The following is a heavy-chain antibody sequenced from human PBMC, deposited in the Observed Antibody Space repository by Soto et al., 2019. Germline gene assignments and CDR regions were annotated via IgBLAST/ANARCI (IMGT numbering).Heavy chain of an antibody. CDR1: GYTFTSYA. CDR2: INAGNGNT. V-gene: IGHV1-3*01. Sequence: VASVKVSCKASGYTFTSYAMHWVRQAAGQRLEWMGWINAGNGNTKYPQKFQARVTITRDTSASTAYMELSSLRSEDTAVYYCARVDRDTAMVYFDYWGQGTLVTISS. CDR3: ARVDRDTAMVYFDY. J-gene: IGHJ4*02. D-gene: IGHD5-18*01.